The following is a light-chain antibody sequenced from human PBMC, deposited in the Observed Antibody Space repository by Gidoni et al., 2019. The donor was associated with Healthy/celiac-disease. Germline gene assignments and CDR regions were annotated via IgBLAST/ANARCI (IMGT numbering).Light chain of an antibody. J-gene: IGKJ4*01. V-gene: IGKV3-20*01. Sequence: DIVLTQPPVHLSLSPGERATLPCRASQSVSSTYLALYQKKPGEPPRLLIYGASSRATVIPDRCSGSGSGKDFTLTISRLEPEDVAVYYCQQYGSSPLTFGGGTKVEIK. CDR2: GAS. CDR1: QSVSSTY. CDR3: QQYGSSPLT.